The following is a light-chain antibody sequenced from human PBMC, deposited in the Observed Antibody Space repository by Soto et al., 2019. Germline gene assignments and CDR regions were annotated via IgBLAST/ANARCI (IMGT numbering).Light chain of an antibody. CDR3: QQLFDSPIT. J-gene: IGKJ5*01. V-gene: IGKV1-9*01. CDR1: QDIDNY. Sequence: DIQVTQSPSSLSASVGDRVTITCQANQDIDNYLNWYQHRPGKAPRLLIYAASTLESGVPSRFSATVSGTEFSLTITSLQPEDFATYYCQQLFDSPITFGQGTRLEIK. CDR2: AAS.